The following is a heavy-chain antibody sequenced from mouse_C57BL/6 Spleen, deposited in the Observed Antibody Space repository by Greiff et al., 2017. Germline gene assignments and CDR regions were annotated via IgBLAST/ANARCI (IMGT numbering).Heavy chain of an antibody. D-gene: IGHD2-4*01. CDR2: INPNNGGT. V-gene: IGHV1-26*01. CDR1: GYTFTDYY. J-gene: IGHJ4*01. Sequence: EVQLQQSGPELVKPGASVKISCKASGYTFTDYYMNWVKQSHGKSLEWIGDINPNNGGTSYNQKFKGKATLTVDKSSSTAYMGLRSLTSEDSAVYYCARDGYDYDGYAMDYWGQGTSVTVSS. CDR3: ARDGYDYDGYAMDY.